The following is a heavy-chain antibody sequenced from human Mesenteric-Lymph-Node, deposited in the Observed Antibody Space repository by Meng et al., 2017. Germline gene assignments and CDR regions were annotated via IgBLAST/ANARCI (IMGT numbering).Heavy chain of an antibody. J-gene: IGHJ4*02. CDR1: GGSISSGDSY. V-gene: IGHV4-30-4*03. CDR2: ISSSGRP. CDR3: TTLSGDSLS. D-gene: IGHD4-17*01. Sequence: QGQLQESGPGLVKPSGTLSLTCTVSGGSISSGDSYWSWIRQPPGKGLEWIGYISSSGRPPSTPSLTLLVPLSLAPSTHPFSLRLSSVTAADTAVYYCTTLSGDSLSWGQGTLVTVSS.